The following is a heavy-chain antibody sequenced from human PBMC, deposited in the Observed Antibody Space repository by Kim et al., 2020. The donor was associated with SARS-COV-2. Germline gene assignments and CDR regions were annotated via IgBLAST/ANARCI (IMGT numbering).Heavy chain of an antibody. J-gene: IGHJ6*02. V-gene: IGHV7-4-1*02. CDR3: ARERSAGGRYLDV. Sequence: ASVKVSCKASGYTFTHYAIDWIRQAPGQGLEWMGWINTDTGNPTYAQGFTGRLVFSLDTSVNTAYLQINSPRAEDTAVYYCARERSAGGRYLDVWGQGTTVTVSS. CDR2: INTDTGNP. CDR1: GYTFTHYA. D-gene: IGHD6-19*01.